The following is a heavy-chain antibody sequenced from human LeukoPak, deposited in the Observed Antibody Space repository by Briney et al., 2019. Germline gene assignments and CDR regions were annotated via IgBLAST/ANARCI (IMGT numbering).Heavy chain of an antibody. CDR2: ISSSSSYI. V-gene: IGHV3-21*01. CDR1: GFTFSSYS. CDR3: ARDADIAAAGLLDC. Sequence: GGSLRLSCAASGFTFSSYSMNWVRQALGKGLEWVSSISSSSSYIYYADSVKGRFTISRDNAKNSLYLQMNSLRAEDTAVYYCARDADIAAAGLLDCWGQGTLVTVSS. J-gene: IGHJ4*02. D-gene: IGHD6-13*01.